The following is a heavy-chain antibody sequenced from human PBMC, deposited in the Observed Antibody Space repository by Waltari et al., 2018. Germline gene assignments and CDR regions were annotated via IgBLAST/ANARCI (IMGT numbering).Heavy chain of an antibody. V-gene: IGHV4-38-2*02. D-gene: IGHD3-3*01. Sequence: QVQLQESGPGLVKPSETLSLTCAVPGYSISSGYYWGWLRQPPGTGLEWIGSIYHSGSTYYNPSLKSRVTISVDTSKNQFSLKLSSVTAADTAVYYCAREVSGYDFWSGSENSYNWFDPWGQGTLVTVSS. CDR3: AREVSGYDFWSGSENSYNWFDP. CDR1: GYSISSGYY. J-gene: IGHJ5*02. CDR2: IYHSGST.